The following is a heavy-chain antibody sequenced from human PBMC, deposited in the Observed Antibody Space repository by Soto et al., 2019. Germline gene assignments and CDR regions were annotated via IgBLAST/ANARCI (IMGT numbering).Heavy chain of an antibody. D-gene: IGHD3-10*01. V-gene: IGHV3-23*01. Sequence: EVQLLESGGGLVQPGGSLRLSCAASGFTFSSYAMSWVRQAPGKGLEWVSAISGSGGSTYYADSVKGRFTISRDNSKNTPYLQMNSLRAEDTAVYYCAKDMESHYGSGNLGLRFDYWGQGTLVTVSS. CDR2: ISGSGGST. CDR1: GFTFSSYA. CDR3: AKDMESHYGSGNLGLRFDY. J-gene: IGHJ4*02.